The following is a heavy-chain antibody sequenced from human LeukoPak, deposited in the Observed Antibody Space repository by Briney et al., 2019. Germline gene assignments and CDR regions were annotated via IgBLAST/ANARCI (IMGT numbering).Heavy chain of an antibody. CDR2: IYYSGST. Sequence: SETLSLTCTVSGGSISSHYWSWIRQPPGKGLEWIGYIYYSGSTNYNPSLKSRVTISVDTSKNQFSLKLSSVTAADTAVYYCARDRRYDFWKGFWFDPWGQGTLVNVTS. V-gene: IGHV4-59*11. CDR1: GGSISSHY. D-gene: IGHD3-3*01. J-gene: IGHJ5*02. CDR3: ARDRRYDFWKGFWFDP.